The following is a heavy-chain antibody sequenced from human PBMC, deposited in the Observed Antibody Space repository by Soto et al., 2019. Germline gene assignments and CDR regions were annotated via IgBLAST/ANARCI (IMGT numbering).Heavy chain of an antibody. V-gene: IGHV1-3*01. D-gene: IGHD2-8*01. CDR3: AEEGGDIVLMVYAIAAFDI. CDR2: INAGNGNT. Sequence: QVQLVQSGAEVKKPGASVKVSCKASGYTFTSYAMHWVRQAPGQRLEWMGWINAGNGNTKYSQKFQGRVTITRDTSADKAYMGPGQLRSEDNGVDYFAEEGGDIVLMVYAIAAFDIWGQGTMVTVSS. J-gene: IGHJ3*02. CDR1: GYTFTSYA.